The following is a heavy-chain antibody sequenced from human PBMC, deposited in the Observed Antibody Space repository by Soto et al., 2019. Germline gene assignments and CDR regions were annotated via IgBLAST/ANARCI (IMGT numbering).Heavy chain of an antibody. CDR1: GGSISSAYYC. Sequence: SETLSLTCTVPGGSISSAYYCWSWVRQSPDKGLEWIGHIYNGGSTYSNPSLKSRVTISVDTSKNQFSLKLSSVTAADTAVYYCMLGSGWKDFDYWGQGTLVTVSS. CDR2: IYNGGST. J-gene: IGHJ4*02. V-gene: IGHV4-30-4*01. D-gene: IGHD3-22*01. CDR3: MLGSGWKDFDY.